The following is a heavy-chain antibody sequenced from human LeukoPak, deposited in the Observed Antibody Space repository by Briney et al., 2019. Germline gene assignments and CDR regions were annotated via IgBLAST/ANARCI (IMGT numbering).Heavy chain of an antibody. CDR3: ARHDSTDGYRGFDY. V-gene: IGHV4-59*08. CDR1: GGSMSYYY. D-gene: IGHD5-24*01. Sequence: SETLSLTCTVSGGSMSYYYWSWIRQPPGKGLEWIGYIYHSGSTNYNPSLKSRVTISVDRSKKLFSLSLSSMTAADTAVYYCARHDSTDGYRGFDYWGQGTLVTVSS. J-gene: IGHJ4*02. CDR2: IYHSGST.